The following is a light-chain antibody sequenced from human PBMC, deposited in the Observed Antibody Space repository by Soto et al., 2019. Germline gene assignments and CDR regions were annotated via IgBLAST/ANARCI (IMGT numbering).Light chain of an antibody. CDR2: DAS. CDR1: QSVSSY. J-gene: IGKJ4*01. Sequence: EIVLTQSPATLSLSPGERATLSCRASQSVSSYLAWYQQKPGQAPRLLIYDASNRATGIPARFSGSGSGTDFTLTISSLEPEDFAVYYCQQRSNCPLTFGGGIKVDIK. CDR3: QQRSNCPLT. V-gene: IGKV3-11*01.